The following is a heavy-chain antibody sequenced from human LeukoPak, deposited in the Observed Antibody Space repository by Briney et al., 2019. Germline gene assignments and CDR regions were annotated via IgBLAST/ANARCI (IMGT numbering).Heavy chain of an antibody. Sequence: GGSLRLSCTASKFTFMNYAMHRVRQAPGKGLEWLSTIGSAGGSIFYADSVKGRFTISRDNSKSTLFLQMDSLRVEDTALYYCAKRGEVSTYYYFESWGQGALVTVSS. V-gene: IGHV3-23*01. CDR2: IGSAGGSI. CDR3: AKRGEVSTYYYFES. J-gene: IGHJ4*02. D-gene: IGHD2/OR15-2a*01. CDR1: KFTFMNYA.